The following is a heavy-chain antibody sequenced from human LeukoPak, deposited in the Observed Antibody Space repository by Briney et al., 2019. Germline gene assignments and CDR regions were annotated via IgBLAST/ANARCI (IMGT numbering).Heavy chain of an antibody. CDR2: INHSGST. CDR3: ARVDHPYYDSSGPPGPSIDY. Sequence: SETLSLTCAVYGGSFSGHYWSWIRQPPGKGLEWIGEINHSGSTNYNPSLKSRVTISVDTSKNQFSLKLSSVTAADTAVYYCARVDHPYYDSSGPPGPSIDYWGQGTLVTVSS. V-gene: IGHV4-34*01. D-gene: IGHD3-22*01. J-gene: IGHJ4*02. CDR1: GGSFSGHY.